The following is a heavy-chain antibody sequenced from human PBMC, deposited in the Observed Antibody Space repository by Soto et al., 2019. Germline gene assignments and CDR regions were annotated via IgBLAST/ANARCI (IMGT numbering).Heavy chain of an antibody. D-gene: IGHD2-15*01. CDR2: ISAYNGNK. Sequence: QVQLVQSGAEVKKPGASVKVSCKASGYTFTSYGISWVRQAPGQGLEWMGWISAYNGNKNYAQKLQGRVTMTTDTSTNTAYMELRSLRSDDTAVYYCARVYCSGGSCYLGFGWYYYYMDVWGKGTTVTVSS. J-gene: IGHJ6*03. CDR3: ARVYCSGGSCYLGFGWYYYYMDV. CDR1: GYTFTSYG. V-gene: IGHV1-18*01.